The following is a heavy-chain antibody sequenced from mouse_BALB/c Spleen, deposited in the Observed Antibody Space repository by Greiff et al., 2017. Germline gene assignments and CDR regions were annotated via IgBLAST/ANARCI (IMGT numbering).Heavy chain of an antibody. J-gene: IGHJ4*01. CDR3: AREGYRYDDAMDY. D-gene: IGHD2-14*01. CDR1: GFSLTGYG. CDR2: IWGDGST. Sequence: QVQLQQSGPGLVAPSQSLSITCTVSGFSLTGYGVNWVRQPPGKGLEWLGMIWGDGSTDYNSALKSRLSISKDNSKSQVFLKMNSLQTDDTARYYCAREGYRYDDAMDYWGQGTSVTVSS. V-gene: IGHV2-6-7*01.